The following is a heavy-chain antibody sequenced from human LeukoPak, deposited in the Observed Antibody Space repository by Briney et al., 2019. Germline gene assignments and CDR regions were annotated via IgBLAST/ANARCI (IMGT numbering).Heavy chain of an antibody. J-gene: IGHJ4*02. D-gene: IGHD4-17*01. CDR1: GFTFSSYA. V-gene: IGHV3-21*01. CDR2: ISSSSSYI. CDR3: ARDFYGDYACDY. Sequence: GGSLRLSCAASGFTFSSYAMSWVRQAPGKGLEWVSSISSSSSYIYYADSVKGRFTISRVNAKNSLYLQMNSLRAEDTAVYYCARDFYGDYACDYWGQGTLVTVSS.